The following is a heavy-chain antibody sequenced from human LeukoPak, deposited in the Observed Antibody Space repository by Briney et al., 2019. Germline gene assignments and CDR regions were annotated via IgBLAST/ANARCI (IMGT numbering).Heavy chain of an antibody. CDR2: IYSGGST. CDR3: VKDNREEDWFDP. Sequence: GGSLRLSCAASGFTVSSNYMSWVRQAPGKGLEWVSVIYSGGSTYYADSVKGRFTISRDNSKNTLYLQMNSLRAEDTAVYYCVKDNREEDWFDPWGQGTLVTVSS. D-gene: IGHD2/OR15-2a*01. CDR1: GFTVSSNY. J-gene: IGHJ5*02. V-gene: IGHV3-66*01.